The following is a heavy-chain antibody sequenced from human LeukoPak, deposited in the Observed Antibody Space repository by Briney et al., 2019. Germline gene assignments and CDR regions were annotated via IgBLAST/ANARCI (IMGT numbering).Heavy chain of an antibody. CDR1: GDSITSSHW. Sequence: PSETLSLTCAVSGDSITSSHWWTWIRQPPGKGLEWIGEIFHAGSTNYNSSLESRVTISVDKSKNQFSLKLTSVTAADTAVYFCARAYGDYRWSFDFWGPGILVTVSS. CDR3: ARAYGDYRWSFDF. CDR2: IFHAGST. D-gene: IGHD4-17*01. J-gene: IGHJ4*02. V-gene: IGHV4-4*02.